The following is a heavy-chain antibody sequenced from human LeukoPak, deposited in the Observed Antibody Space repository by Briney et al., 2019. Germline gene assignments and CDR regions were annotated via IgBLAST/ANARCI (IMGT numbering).Heavy chain of an antibody. Sequence: SETLSLPCAVYGGSFSGYYWSWIRQPPGKGLEWIGEINHSGSTNYNPSLKSRVTISVDTSKNQFSLKLSSVTAADTAVYYCARGGYGDYYYYGMDVWGKGTTVTVSS. CDR2: INHSGST. CDR3: ARGGYGDYYYYGMDV. CDR1: GGSFSGYY. D-gene: IGHD4-17*01. J-gene: IGHJ6*04. V-gene: IGHV4-34*01.